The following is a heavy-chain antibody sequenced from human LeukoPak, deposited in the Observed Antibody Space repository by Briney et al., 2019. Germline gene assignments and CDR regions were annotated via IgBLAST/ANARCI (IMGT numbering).Heavy chain of an antibody. J-gene: IGHJ1*01. CDR3: ASARESCHSAECYEYFQH. D-gene: IGHD2/OR15-2a*01. CDR1: GFTVGTTS. CDR2: IYRGGST. Sequence: GGSLRLSCTGSGFTVGTTSMSWARQSPGKGLEWVSVIYRGGSTYYADSVNGRFIISRDSSRNSLSLQMNSLRAEDTAFYYCASARESCHSAECYEYFQHWGQGTLVTVSS. V-gene: IGHV3-53*01.